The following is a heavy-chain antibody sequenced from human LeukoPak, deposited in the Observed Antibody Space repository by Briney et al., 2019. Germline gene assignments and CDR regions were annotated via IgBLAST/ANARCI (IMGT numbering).Heavy chain of an antibody. CDR2: IYYGGST. V-gene: IGHV4-30-4*08. CDR3: AREAVTPGGNWFDP. Sequence: PSQTLSLTCTVSGGSISSGDYYWSWIRQPPGKGLEWIGYIYYGGSTYYNPSLKSRVTISVDTSKNQFSLKLSSVTAADTAVYYCAREAVTPGGNWFDPWGQGTLVTVSS. D-gene: IGHD3-10*01. J-gene: IGHJ5*02. CDR1: GGSISSGDYY.